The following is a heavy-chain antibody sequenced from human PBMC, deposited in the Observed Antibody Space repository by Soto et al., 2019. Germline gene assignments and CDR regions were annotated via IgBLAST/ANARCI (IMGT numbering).Heavy chain of an antibody. CDR3: ARGIDGRYFNWLPWDY. J-gene: IGHJ4*02. V-gene: IGHV1-69*06. CDR1: GGTFSSYA. Sequence: QVQLVQSGAEVMKPGSSVKVSCKASGGTFSSYAISWVRQAPGQGLEWMGGIIPMFGTANYAQKVQGRVTITADKSTSTAYMELSSLRSEDTGVYYCARGIDGRYFNWLPWDYWGKGTLVTVSS. CDR2: IIPMFGTA. D-gene: IGHD3-9*01.